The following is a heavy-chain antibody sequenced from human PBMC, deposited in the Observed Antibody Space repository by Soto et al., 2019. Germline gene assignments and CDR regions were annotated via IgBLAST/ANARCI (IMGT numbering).Heavy chain of an antibody. V-gene: IGHV3-7*01. CDR2: IKQDGSEQ. Sequence: ESGGGLVQPGGSLRLSCVGSGFTLSSYWMSWARQAPGKGLEWLANIKQDGSEQHYVDSVKGRFSISRDNAQNSLFLHMSSLRDDDTAVYYCARGSSLNYWGQGTLVTVSS. CDR1: GFTLSSYW. D-gene: IGHD6-13*01. J-gene: IGHJ4*02. CDR3: ARGSSLNY.